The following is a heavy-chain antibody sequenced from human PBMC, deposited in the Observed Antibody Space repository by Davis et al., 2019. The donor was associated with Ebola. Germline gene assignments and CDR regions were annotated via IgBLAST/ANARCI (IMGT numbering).Heavy chain of an antibody. CDR2: ISSSGSTI. Sequence: GESLKISCAASGFTFSSYWMSWVRQAPGKGLEWVSYISSSGSTIYYADSVKGRFTISRDNAKNSLYLQMNSLRAEDTAVYYCAREHRRFVDTAMVLGGMDVWGQGTTVTVSS. CDR3: AREHRRFVDTAMVLGGMDV. V-gene: IGHV3-48*04. J-gene: IGHJ6*02. D-gene: IGHD5-18*01. CDR1: GFTFSSYW.